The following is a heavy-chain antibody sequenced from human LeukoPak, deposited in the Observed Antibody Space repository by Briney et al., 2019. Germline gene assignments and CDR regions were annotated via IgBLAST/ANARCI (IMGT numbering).Heavy chain of an antibody. CDR3: AREGEQWLTRGDWFDP. Sequence: AASVKVSCKASGYTFTGYYMHCVRQAPGQGLEWMGWINPNSGGTNYAQKFQGRVTMTRDTSISTAYMELSRLRSDDTAVYYCAREGEQWLTRGDWFDPWGQGTLVTVSS. CDR2: INPNSGGT. D-gene: IGHD6-19*01. CDR1: GYTFTGYY. J-gene: IGHJ5*02. V-gene: IGHV1-2*02.